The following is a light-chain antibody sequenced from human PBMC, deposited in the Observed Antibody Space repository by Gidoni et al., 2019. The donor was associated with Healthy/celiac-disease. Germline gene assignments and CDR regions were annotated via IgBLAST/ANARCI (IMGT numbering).Light chain of an antibody. CDR2: EGS. CDR3: CSYAGSSPWV. J-gene: IGLJ3*02. Sequence: QSALTQPASVSGSPGQSITISCTGTSSDVGSYNLGSWYQQHPGKAPKLMIYEGSKRPSGVSNRFSGSKSGNTASLTISGLQAEDEADYYCCSYAGSSPWVFGGGTKLTVL. V-gene: IGLV2-23*01. CDR1: SSDVGSYNL.